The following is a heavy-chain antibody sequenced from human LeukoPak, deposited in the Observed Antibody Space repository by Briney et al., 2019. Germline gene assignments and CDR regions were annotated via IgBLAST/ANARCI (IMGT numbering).Heavy chain of an antibody. D-gene: IGHD4-17*01. J-gene: IGHJ6*03. V-gene: IGHV1-18*01. CDR3: AREGDDYGDYPNYYYYYMDV. CDR2: ISAYNGNT. Sequence: ASVKVSCKASGYTFTSYGISWVQQAPGQGLEWMGWISAYNGNTNYAQKLQGRVTMTTDTSTSTAYMELRSLRSDDTAVYYCAREGDDYGDYPNYYYYYMDVWGKGTTVTVSS. CDR1: GYTFTSYG.